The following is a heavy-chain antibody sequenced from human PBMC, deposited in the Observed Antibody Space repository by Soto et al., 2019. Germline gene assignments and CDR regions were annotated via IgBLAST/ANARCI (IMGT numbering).Heavy chain of an antibody. CDR3: AREGPAPYYYYGMDV. V-gene: IGHV1-18*01. J-gene: IGHJ6*02. CDR2: ISGYNGYT. Sequence: QVQLVQSRGEVKKPGASVKVSCKTSGYSFTTYGISWVRQAPGQGLEWMGWISGYNGYTNYAQNLQGRVTMTTDTSTSTAYMELRSLRSDDTAVYYCAREGPAPYYYYGMDVWGQGSTVTVSS. CDR1: GYSFTTYG.